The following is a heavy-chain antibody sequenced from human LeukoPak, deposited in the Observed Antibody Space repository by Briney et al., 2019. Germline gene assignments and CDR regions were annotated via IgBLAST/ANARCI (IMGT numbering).Heavy chain of an antibody. J-gene: IGHJ6*02. CDR3: ARHDVEQQLSDYYGMDV. CDR2: IYPGDSDT. D-gene: IGHD6-13*01. V-gene: IGHV5-51*01. Sequence: GESLKISCKGSGYSFTSYWIGWVRQMPGKGLEWMGIIYPGDSDTRYSTSFQGQVTISADKSISTAYLQWGSLKASDTAMYYCARHDVEQQLSDYYGMDVWGQGTTVTVSS. CDR1: GYSFTSYW.